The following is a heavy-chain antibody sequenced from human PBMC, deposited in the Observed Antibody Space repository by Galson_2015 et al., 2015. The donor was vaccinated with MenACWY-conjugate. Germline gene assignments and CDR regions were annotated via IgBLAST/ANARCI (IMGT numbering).Heavy chain of an antibody. D-gene: IGHD1-1*01. CDR3: ARDRVQLRGGGYYDMDV. CDR2: IYTGGST. CDR1: GFIVSGYY. V-gene: IGHV3-53*01. Sequence: SLIICCAASGFIVSGYYRSWVRQAPGKGVGWVSVIYTGGSTYYAEFVKGGFTISRDNSKNTLYLQMNSLRAEDTAVYYCARDRVQLRGGGYYDMDVWGQGTTVTVSS. J-gene: IGHJ6*02.